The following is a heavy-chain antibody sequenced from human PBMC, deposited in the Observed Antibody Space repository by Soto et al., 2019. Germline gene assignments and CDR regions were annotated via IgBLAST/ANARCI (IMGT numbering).Heavy chain of an antibody. CDR2: ISYDGSNK. J-gene: IGHJ6*02. CDR1: GFTFSSYG. CDR3: AKGLTVVEAATQHYYYYGMDV. D-gene: IGHD2-15*01. Sequence: QVQLVESGGGVVQPGRSLRLSCAASGFTFSSYGMHWVRQAPGKGLEWVAVISYDGSNKYYADSVKGRFTISRDNSKNSLYLQINSLRAEDTAVYYCAKGLTVVEAATQHYYYYGMDVWGQGTTVTVSS. V-gene: IGHV3-30*18.